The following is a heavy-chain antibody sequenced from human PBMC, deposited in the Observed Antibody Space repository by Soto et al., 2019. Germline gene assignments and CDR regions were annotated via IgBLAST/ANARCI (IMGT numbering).Heavy chain of an antibody. J-gene: IGHJ6*02. CDR1: GFTFSSYA. Sequence: GVSLSLSCAASGFTFSSYAMSWVRQAPGKGLEWVSAISGSGGSTYYADSVKGRFTISRDNSKNTLYLQMNSLRAEDTAVYYCAKDMSRGYYYYGMDVWGQGTTVTVSS. D-gene: IGHD3-10*01. CDR3: AKDMSRGYYYYGMDV. CDR2: ISGSGGST. V-gene: IGHV3-23*01.